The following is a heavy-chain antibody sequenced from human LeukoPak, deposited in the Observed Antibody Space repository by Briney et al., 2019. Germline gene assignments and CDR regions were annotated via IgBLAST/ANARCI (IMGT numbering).Heavy chain of an antibody. CDR2: VFSDGST. V-gene: IGHV3-66*01. Sequence: GGSLRLSCAASGFTVSNSYMTWVRQAPGKGLEWVSVVFSDGSTFYADSVKGRFTISRDNAKNSLYLQMNSLRAEDTAVYYCARGPGSRFAVVTTQADFWGQGTLVTVSS. CDR1: GFTVSNSY. CDR3: ARGPGSRFAVVTTQADF. D-gene: IGHD2-21*01. J-gene: IGHJ4*02.